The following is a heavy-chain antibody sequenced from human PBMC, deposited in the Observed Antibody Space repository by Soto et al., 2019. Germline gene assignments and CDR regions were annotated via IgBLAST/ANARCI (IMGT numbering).Heavy chain of an antibody. Sequence: PSETLSLTCTVSGGSISSYYWSWIRQPPGKGLEWIGYINHSGSTNYNPSLKSRVTISVDTSKNQFSLKLSSVTAADTAVYYCARAPIYYDILTGYYKGYYYYGMDVWGQGTTVTVSS. V-gene: IGHV4-59*12. CDR1: GGSISSYY. J-gene: IGHJ6*02. CDR2: INHSGST. D-gene: IGHD3-9*01. CDR3: ARAPIYYDILTGYYKGYYYYGMDV.